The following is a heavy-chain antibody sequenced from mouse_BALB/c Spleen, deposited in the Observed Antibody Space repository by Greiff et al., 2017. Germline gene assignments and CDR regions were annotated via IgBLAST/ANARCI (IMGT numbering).Heavy chain of an antibody. J-gene: IGHJ2*01. CDR2: ISYSGST. Sequence: EVMLVESGPGLVKPSQSLSLTCTVTGYSITSDYAWNWIRQFPGNKLEWMGYISYSGSTSYNPSLKSRISITRDTSKNQFFLQLNSVTTEDTATYYCARRDWDDSYFDYWGQGTTLTVSS. CDR3: ARRDWDDSYFDY. CDR1: GYSITSDYA. V-gene: IGHV3-2*02. D-gene: IGHD4-1*01.